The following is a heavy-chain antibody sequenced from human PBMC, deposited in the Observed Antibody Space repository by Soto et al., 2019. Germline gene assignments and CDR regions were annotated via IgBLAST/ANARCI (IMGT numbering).Heavy chain of an antibody. Sequence: QVQLVQSGAEVKKPGSSVKVSCKASGGTFSSYAISWVRQAPGQGLEWMGGIIPIFGTANYAQKFQGRVTITADESTSTAYMELSSLRSEDTAVYYCAREQCGGYCYTHDAFDIWGQGTMVTVSS. CDR1: GGTFSSYA. CDR2: IIPIFGTA. CDR3: AREQCGGYCYTHDAFDI. D-gene: IGHD2-21*02. V-gene: IGHV1-69*01. J-gene: IGHJ3*02.